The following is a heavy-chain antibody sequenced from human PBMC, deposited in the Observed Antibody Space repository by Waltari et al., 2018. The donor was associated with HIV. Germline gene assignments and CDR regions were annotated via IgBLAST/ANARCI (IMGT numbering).Heavy chain of an antibody. D-gene: IGHD5-12*01. J-gene: IGHJ6*02. CDR1: GGSISSGSYY. CDR3: ARDLIVATISRMDV. Sequence: QVQLQESGPGLVKPSQTLSLTCTVSGGSISSGSYYWSWIRQPAGKGLEWIGRIYTSGSTNYNPSLKSRVTISVDTSKNQFSLKLSSVTAADTAVYYCARDLIVATISRMDVWGQGTTVTVSS. CDR2: IYTSGST. V-gene: IGHV4-61*02.